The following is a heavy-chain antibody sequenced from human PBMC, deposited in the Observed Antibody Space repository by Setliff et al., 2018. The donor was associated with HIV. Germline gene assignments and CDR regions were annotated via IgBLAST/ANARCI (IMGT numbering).Heavy chain of an antibody. V-gene: IGHV2-5*01. CDR1: GFSLSISGVG. D-gene: IGHD3-10*01. Sequence: SGPTLVNPTQPLTLTCTFSGFSLSISGVGVGWIRQPPGKALEWLALIYWNDDKRYSPSLKSRLTITKDTSKNLVVLTMTNMDSVDTATYYCAHRMVRGLIVEAFDIWGQGTMVTVSS. J-gene: IGHJ3*02. CDR3: AHRMVRGLIVEAFDI. CDR2: IYWNDDK.